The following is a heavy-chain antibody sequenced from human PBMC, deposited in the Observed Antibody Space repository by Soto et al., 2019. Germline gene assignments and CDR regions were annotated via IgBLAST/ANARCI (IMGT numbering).Heavy chain of an antibody. D-gene: IGHD4-17*01. Sequence: QVQLQQWGGGLLKPSETLSLSCGVYGGSFSGYYWNWIRQPPGKGLEWIGDINHSGSTNYNPSLKMRVTMSVETSKNQFFLNLSSVSDSDTAVYYCARWPYGVPPFQFWGPGALVIVSS. V-gene: IGHV4-34*01. J-gene: IGHJ1*01. CDR1: GGSFSGYY. CDR2: INHSGST. CDR3: ARWPYGVPPFQF.